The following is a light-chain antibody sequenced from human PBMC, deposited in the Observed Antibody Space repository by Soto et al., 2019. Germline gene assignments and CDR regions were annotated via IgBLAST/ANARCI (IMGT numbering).Light chain of an antibody. CDR3: AAWDDSLSGQV. Sequence: QSVLTHPPSASGTPGQRVTISCSGSTSNIGSNSVFWYQQLPGTAPKLLVYRSNQRASGVPDGFSGSKSGTSASLPISGLRSEDEADYYCAAWDDSLSGQVFGGGTKLTVL. J-gene: IGLJ2*01. CDR2: RSN. V-gene: IGLV1-47*01. CDR1: TSNIGSNS.